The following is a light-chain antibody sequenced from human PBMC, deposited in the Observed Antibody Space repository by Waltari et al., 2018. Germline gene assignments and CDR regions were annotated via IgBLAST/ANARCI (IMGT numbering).Light chain of an antibody. CDR3: GTWDSSLSGAV. CDR2: ENT. CDR1: SSNIGNNY. Sequence: QSVLTQPPSVSAAPGQRVTISCSGGSSNIGNNYVSWYRQFPGTAPKLLIYENTERPSGIPGRFSGSKSVTSATLGITGRQAGDEADYYCGTWDSSLSGAVFGGGTHLTVL. V-gene: IGLV1-51*02. J-gene: IGLJ7*01.